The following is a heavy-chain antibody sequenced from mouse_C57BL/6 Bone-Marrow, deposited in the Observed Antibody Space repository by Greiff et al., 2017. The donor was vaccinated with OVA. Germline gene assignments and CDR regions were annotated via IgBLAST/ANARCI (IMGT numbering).Heavy chain of an antibody. CDR2: IRNKANGYTT. J-gene: IGHJ1*03. CDR3: ARSGRDSSGYWYFDV. Sequence: EVKLVESGGGLVQPGGSLSLSCAASGFTFTDYYMSWVRQPPGKALEWLGFIRNKANGYTTEYSASVKGRFTISRDNSQSILYLQMNALRAEDSATYYCARSGRDSSGYWYFDVWGTGTTVTVSS. CDR1: GFTFTDYY. D-gene: IGHD3-2*02. V-gene: IGHV7-3*01.